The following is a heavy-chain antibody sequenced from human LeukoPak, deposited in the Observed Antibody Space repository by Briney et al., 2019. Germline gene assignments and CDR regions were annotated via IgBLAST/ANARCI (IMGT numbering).Heavy chain of an antibody. Sequence: GESLNISCQGSGYSFTSYWIGWVRQMPGQGLEWMGIIYPGDSDTRYSPSFQGQVTISADKSISTAYLQWSSLKASDTAMYYCAARWKFDAFDIWGQGTVVTVSS. CDR3: AARWKFDAFDI. CDR2: IYPGDSDT. J-gene: IGHJ3*02. D-gene: IGHD1-1*01. CDR1: GYSFTSYW. V-gene: IGHV5-51*01.